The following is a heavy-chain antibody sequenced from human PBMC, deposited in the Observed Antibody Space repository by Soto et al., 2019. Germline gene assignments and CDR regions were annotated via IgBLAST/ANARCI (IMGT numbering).Heavy chain of an antibody. CDR1: GGSFRGFY. D-gene: IGHD4-17*01. CDR2: INHVGIT. CDR3: ARLSRLAPVSTYYYHGMDV. J-gene: IGHJ6*02. Sequence: PSETLSLTCAVSGGSFRGFYWTWIRQSPGKGLEWLGDINHVGITNYNPSLKSRVITSIDTSKNQVSLNLIFVTAADTAVYYCARLSRLAPVSTYYYHGMDVWGQGTTVTVSS. V-gene: IGHV4-34*01.